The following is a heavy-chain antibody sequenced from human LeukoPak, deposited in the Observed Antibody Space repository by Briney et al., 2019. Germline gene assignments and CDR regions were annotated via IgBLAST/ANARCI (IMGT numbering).Heavy chain of an antibody. V-gene: IGHV5-51*01. CDR1: EYSFGTW. CDR3: ARPILAAVLNYFKY. CDR2: IYPYDSET. J-gene: IGHJ4*02. D-gene: IGHD3-3*02. Sequence: GESLKISCKLSEYSFGTWIGWVRQMPGKGLEWMGIIYPYDSETRYSPSFQGQVTISVDTSINTAYLHWSILKASDTAMYYCARPILAAVLNYFKYWAQEPLLTVPS.